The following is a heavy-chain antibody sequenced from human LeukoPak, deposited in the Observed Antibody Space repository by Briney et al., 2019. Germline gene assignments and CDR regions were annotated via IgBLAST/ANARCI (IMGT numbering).Heavy chain of an antibody. D-gene: IGHD3-3*01. Sequence: SETLSLTCTVSGGSLSSYYWSWIRQPAGKGLEWIGRIYTSGSTNYNPSLKSRVTMSVDTSKNQFSLKLSSVTAADTAVYYCARLDLRFLEWFTTSEGYDAFDIWGQGTMVTVSS. CDR2: IYTSGST. V-gene: IGHV4-4*07. CDR1: GGSLSSYY. J-gene: IGHJ3*02. CDR3: ARLDLRFLEWFTTSEGYDAFDI.